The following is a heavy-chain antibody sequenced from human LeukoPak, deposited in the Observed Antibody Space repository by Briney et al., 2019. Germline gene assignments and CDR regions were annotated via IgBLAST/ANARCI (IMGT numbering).Heavy chain of an antibody. J-gene: IGHJ4*02. D-gene: IGHD3-10*01. Sequence: SETLSLTCAVYGGSFSGYYWSWIRQPPGKGLEWIGEINHSGSTNYNPSLKSRVTISVDTSKNQFSLKLSSVTAADTAVYYCARSRITMVRGVIRALYFDYWGQGTLVTVSS. V-gene: IGHV4-34*01. CDR3: ARSRITMVRGVIRALYFDY. CDR2: INHSGST. CDR1: GGSFSGYY.